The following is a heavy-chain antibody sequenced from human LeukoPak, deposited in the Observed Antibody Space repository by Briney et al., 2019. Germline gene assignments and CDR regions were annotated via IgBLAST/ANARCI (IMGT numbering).Heavy chain of an antibody. CDR3: ARDSYPYYDSSFFDY. CDR1: GFTFNDYA. V-gene: IGHV3-9*01. Sequence: GGSLRLSCAASGFTFNDYAMHWVRQAPGKGLEWVSGISWNSGSIDYADSVKGRFTISRDNAKNSLYLQMNSLRAEDTAVYYCARDSYPYYDSSFFDYWGQGTLVTVSS. CDR2: ISWNSGSI. J-gene: IGHJ4*02. D-gene: IGHD3-22*01.